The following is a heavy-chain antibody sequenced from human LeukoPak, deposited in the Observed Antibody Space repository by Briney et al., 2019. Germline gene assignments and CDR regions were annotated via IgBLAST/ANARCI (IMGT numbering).Heavy chain of an antibody. V-gene: IGHV3-23*01. CDR3: AIMHGYYDGSGYWVQ. CDR1: GFTFGSYG. CDR2: ISPSGDRT. Sequence: GGSLRLSCAASGFTFGSYGMSWVRQAPGKGLEWVSFISPSGDRTSNADSVEGRFTISRDNPRDTLYLQMNRLRDEDTAGYYCAIMHGYYDGSGYWVQWGQGTLVTVSS. D-gene: IGHD3-22*01. J-gene: IGHJ4*02.